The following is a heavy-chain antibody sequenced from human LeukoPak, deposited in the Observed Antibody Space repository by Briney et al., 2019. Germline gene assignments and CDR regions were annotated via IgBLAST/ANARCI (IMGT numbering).Heavy chain of an antibody. J-gene: IGHJ4*02. V-gene: IGHV3-30*18. CDR1: GFTFSSYG. CDR3: AKSPSGWYWGGVDY. D-gene: IGHD6-19*01. Sequence: GRSLRLSCAASGFTFSSYGMRWVRQAPGKWMEWVAVISYDGSNKYYADSVKGRFTISRDNSKNTLYLQMNSLRAEDTAVYYCAKSPSGWYWGGVDYWGQGTLVTVSS. CDR2: ISYDGSNK.